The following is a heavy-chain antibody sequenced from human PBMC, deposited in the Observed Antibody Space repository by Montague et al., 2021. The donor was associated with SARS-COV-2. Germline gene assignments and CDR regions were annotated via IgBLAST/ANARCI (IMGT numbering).Heavy chain of an antibody. CDR1: GGSISSYY. CDR2: IYYSGST. Sequence: SETLSLTCTVSGGSISSYYWSWIRQPPGKGLEWIGYIYYSGSTNCNPSLKSRVTISVDTSKNQFSLKLSSVTAADTAVYYCARVFPRWPQFDPYFDYWGQGTLVTVSS. D-gene: IGHD5-24*01. J-gene: IGHJ4*02. V-gene: IGHV4-59*01. CDR3: ARVFPRWPQFDPYFDY.